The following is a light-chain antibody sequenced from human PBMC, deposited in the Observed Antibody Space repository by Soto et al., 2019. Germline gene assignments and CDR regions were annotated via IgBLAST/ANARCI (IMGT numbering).Light chain of an antibody. CDR3: NSYTSSTAYV. V-gene: IGLV2-14*01. CDR2: EVS. Sequence: QSALTQPASVSGSPGQSITISCTGTSSDVGGYNYVSWYQQHPGKAPKLMISEVSNRPSGVSNRFYGSKSGNTASLTISGLRAEDEADYYCNSYTSSTAYVFGTGTKVTVL. CDR1: SSDVGGYNY. J-gene: IGLJ1*01.